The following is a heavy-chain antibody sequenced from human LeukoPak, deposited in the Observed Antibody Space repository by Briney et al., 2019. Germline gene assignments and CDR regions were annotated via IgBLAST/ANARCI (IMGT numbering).Heavy chain of an antibody. CDR3: ARAYGLGAFDI. V-gene: IGHV3-53*01. CDR1: GFTVSSDY. CDR2: IYSGGST. Sequence: GGSLRLSCAASGFTVSSDYMSWVRQAPGKGLEWVSVIYSGGSTYYADSMKGRFTISRDNSKNTLYLQMNSLRAEDTAVYYCARAYGLGAFDIWGQGTMVTVSS. J-gene: IGHJ3*02. D-gene: IGHD2-8*01.